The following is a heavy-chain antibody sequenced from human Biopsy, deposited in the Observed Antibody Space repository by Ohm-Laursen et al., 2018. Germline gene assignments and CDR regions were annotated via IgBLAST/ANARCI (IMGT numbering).Heavy chain of an antibody. Sequence: GTLSLTCPVDGGSFSGYDWTWIRQPPGKGLEWVGEFSHTGTTIYNPSLKSRVTISVDTSKNQFSLKVRSVTAADTAVYYCVRGVDYYDPYHYYALDVWGQGTTVTVSS. J-gene: IGHJ6*02. CDR2: FSHTGTT. D-gene: IGHD3-22*01. CDR1: GGSFSGYD. CDR3: VRGVDYYDPYHYYALDV. V-gene: IGHV4-34*01.